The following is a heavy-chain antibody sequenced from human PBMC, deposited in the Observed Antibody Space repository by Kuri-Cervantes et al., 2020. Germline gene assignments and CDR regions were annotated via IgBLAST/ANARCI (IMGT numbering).Heavy chain of an antibody. Sequence: ASVKVSCKASGYSFTSQAMHWVRQAPGQRLEWMGWTNPNSGGTNYAQKFQGWVTMTRDTSISTAYMELSRLRSDDTAVYYCARTRAVALFIPDYWGQGTLVTVSS. CDR1: GYSFTSQA. J-gene: IGHJ4*02. V-gene: IGHV1-2*04. CDR2: TNPNSGGT. CDR3: ARTRAVALFIPDY. D-gene: IGHD6-19*01.